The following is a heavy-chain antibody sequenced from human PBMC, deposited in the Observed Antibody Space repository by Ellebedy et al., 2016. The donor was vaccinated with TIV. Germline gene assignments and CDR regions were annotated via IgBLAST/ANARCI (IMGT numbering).Heavy chain of an antibody. D-gene: IGHD6-19*01. CDR3: TTDPRAVAGTRYYYGMDV. CDR2: IKSKTDGGTT. Sequence: GESLKISCAASGFTFSNAWMNWVRQAPGKGLEWVGRIKSKTDGGTTDYAAPVKGRFTISRDDSENTLYLQMNSLKTEDTAVYYCTTDPRAVAGTRYYYGMDVWGQGTTVTVSS. CDR1: GFTFSNAW. V-gene: IGHV3-15*07. J-gene: IGHJ6*02.